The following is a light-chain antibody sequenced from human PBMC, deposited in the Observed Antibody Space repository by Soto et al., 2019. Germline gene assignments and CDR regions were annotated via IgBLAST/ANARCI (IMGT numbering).Light chain of an antibody. CDR2: AAS. CDR3: LQDNEYPIT. Sequence: AIRMTQSPSSFSASTGDRVTITCRASQGISSYLAWYQQKXGKAPKXXSYAASTLQSGVPSRFRGSGSGTDFTLTISCLQSEDFATYYCLQDNEYPITFGQGTRLEIK. CDR1: QGISSY. J-gene: IGKJ5*01. V-gene: IGKV1-8*01.